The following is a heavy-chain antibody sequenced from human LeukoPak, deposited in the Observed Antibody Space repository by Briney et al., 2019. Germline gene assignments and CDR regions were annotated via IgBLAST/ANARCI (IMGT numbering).Heavy chain of an antibody. CDR1: GYILTGYY. V-gene: IGHV1-46*01. D-gene: IGHD1-26*01. CDR3: ARDNSVGDNAWWFDP. Sequence: ASVKVSCKASGYILTGYYMHWVRQAPGQGLDWMGWINPTGGSTGYAQKFQGRVTMTRDMSTSTDYMELSSPRSEDTAIYYCARDNSVGDNAWWFDPWGQGTLVTVSS. J-gene: IGHJ5*02. CDR2: INPTGGST.